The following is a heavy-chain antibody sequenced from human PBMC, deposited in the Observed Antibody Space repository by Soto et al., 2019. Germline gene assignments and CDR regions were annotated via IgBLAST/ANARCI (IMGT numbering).Heavy chain of an antibody. Sequence: SETLSLTCTVSGGSISSYYWSWIRQPPGKGLEWIGYIYYSGSTNYNPSLKSRVTISVDTSKNQFSLKLSSVTAADTAVYYCARGHSGYDYFDSWGQGTMVTVSS. J-gene: IGHJ3*02. V-gene: IGHV4-59*01. D-gene: IGHD5-12*01. CDR2: IYYSGST. CDR3: ARGHSGYDYFDS. CDR1: GGSISSYY.